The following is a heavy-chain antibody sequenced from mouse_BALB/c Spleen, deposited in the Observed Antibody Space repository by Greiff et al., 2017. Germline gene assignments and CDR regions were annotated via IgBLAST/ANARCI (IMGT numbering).Heavy chain of an antibody. Sequence: EVKLQESGGGLVQPGGSMKLSCVASGFTFSNYWMNWVRQSPEKGLEWVAEIRLKSNNYATHYAESVKGRFTISRDDSKSSVYLQMNNLRAEDTGIYYCTRKEGTSWYFEVWGAGTTVTVSS. V-gene: IGHV6-6*02. CDR3: TRKEGTSWYFEV. CDR1: GFTFSNYW. CDR2: IRLKSNNYAT. J-gene: IGHJ1*01. D-gene: IGHD3-3*01.